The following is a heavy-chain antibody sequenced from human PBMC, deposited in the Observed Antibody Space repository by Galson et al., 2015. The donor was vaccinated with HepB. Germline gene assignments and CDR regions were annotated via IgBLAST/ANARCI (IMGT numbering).Heavy chain of an antibody. CDR2: TSYRSKWYY. Sequence: CAISGDSVSRHSAAWNWIRQSPSRGLEWLGRTSYRSKWYYDYAASVRSRITINPDISRNQFSLQLYSVTPEDTAVYYCERNVYYDTSGYYYKPGWVDPWGQGTLVTVSS. CDR1: GDSVSRHSAA. D-gene: IGHD3-22*01. V-gene: IGHV6-1*01. J-gene: IGHJ5*02. CDR3: ERNVYYDTSGYYYKPGWVDP.